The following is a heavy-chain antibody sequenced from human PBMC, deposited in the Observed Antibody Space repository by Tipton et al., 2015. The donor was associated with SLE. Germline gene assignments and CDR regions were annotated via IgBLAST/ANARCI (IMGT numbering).Heavy chain of an antibody. CDR1: GYTFTSYG. J-gene: IGHJ3*02. Sequence: QLVQSGAEVKKPGASVKVSCKASGYTFTSYGISWVRQAPGQGLEWMGWISAYNGNTNYAQKLQGRVTITADESTSTAYMELNSLRSEDTAVYYCASRVGATKGGAFDIWGQGTMVTVSS. V-gene: IGHV1-18*01. CDR3: ASRVGATKGGAFDI. CDR2: ISAYNGNT. D-gene: IGHD1-26*01.